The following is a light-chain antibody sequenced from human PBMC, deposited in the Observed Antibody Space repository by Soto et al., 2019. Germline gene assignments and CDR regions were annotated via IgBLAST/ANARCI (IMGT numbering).Light chain of an antibody. CDR3: QQSYSTWT. CDR1: QSISSY. J-gene: IGKJ1*01. V-gene: IGKV1-39*01. Sequence: DIQMTQSPATLSGSVEDRVTITCRASQSISSYLNWCQQKPGKAPKLLIYAASSLQSGVPSRFSGSGSGTDFTLTISSLQPEDFATYYCQQSYSTWTFGQGTKVEI. CDR2: AAS.